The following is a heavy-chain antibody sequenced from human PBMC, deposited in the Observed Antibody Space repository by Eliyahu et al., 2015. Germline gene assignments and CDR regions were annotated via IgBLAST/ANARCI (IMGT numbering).Heavy chain of an antibody. CDR3: ARSIAAAGTVWFDP. CDR2: IYSGGST. D-gene: IGHD6-13*01. CDR1: GFTVVSNY. Sequence: EVQLVESGGGLVQPGGSLRLSXAASGFTVVSNYMSWVRQAPGKGLEWVSVIYSGGSTYYADSVKGRFTISRDNSKNTLYLQMNSLRAEDTAVYYCARSIAAAGTVWFDPWGQGTLVTVSS. J-gene: IGHJ5*02. V-gene: IGHV3-66*02.